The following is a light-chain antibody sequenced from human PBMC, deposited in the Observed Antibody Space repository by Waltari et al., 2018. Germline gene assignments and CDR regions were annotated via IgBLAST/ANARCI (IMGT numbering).Light chain of an antibody. Sequence: DIVLTQSPDSLAVSLGERATINCKSSQSVLSSSNNQNHLACYQQRPGHPPSLLVLWASTRESGVPDRFSGSGSGTDFALTINSLQAEDVAVYYCQQYYSTPRTFGQGTKLEI. CDR3: QQYYSTPRT. CDR2: WAS. V-gene: IGKV4-1*01. J-gene: IGKJ2*01. CDR1: QSVLSSSNNQNH.